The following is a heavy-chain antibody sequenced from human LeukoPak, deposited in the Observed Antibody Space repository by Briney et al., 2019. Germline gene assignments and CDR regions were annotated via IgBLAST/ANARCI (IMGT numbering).Heavy chain of an antibody. CDR2: INHSGST. V-gene: IGHV4-34*01. Sequence: GSLRLSCAASGFTFSSYSMNWIRQPPGKGLEWIGEINHSGSTNYNPSLKSRVTISVDTSKNQFSLKLSSVTAADTAVYYCARGGGDTVSYGYDGMDVWGQGTTVTVSS. D-gene: IGHD5-18*01. J-gene: IGHJ6*02. CDR3: ARGGGDTVSYGYDGMDV. CDR1: GFTFSSYS.